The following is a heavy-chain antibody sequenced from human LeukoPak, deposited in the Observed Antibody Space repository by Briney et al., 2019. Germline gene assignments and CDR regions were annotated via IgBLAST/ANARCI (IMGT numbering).Heavy chain of an antibody. CDR2: ISAYNGNT. CDR3: AITYYYDSSGRNDAFDI. Sequence: ASVKVSCKASGYTFTSYGISWVRQAPGQGLEWMGWISAYNGNTNYAQKLQGRVTMTTDTSTSTAYMELRSLRSDDTAVYYCAITYYYDSSGRNDAFDIWGQGTMVTVSS. D-gene: IGHD3-22*01. V-gene: IGHV1-18*01. J-gene: IGHJ3*02. CDR1: GYTFTSYG.